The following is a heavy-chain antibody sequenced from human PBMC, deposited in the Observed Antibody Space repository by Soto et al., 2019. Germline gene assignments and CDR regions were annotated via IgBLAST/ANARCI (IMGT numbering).Heavy chain of an antibody. D-gene: IGHD6-13*01. J-gene: IGHJ6*02. V-gene: IGHV1-2*02. CDR1: GYTFTGYY. CDR3: ARDRITGGQQLVYYYYYGMDV. Sequence: QVQLVQSGAEVKKPGASVKVSCKASGYTFTGYYMHWVRQAPGQGLEWMGWINPNSGGTNYAQKFQGRVTMTRDTSISTAYMELSRLRSDDTAVYYCARDRITGGQQLVYYYYYGMDVWGQGTTVTVSS. CDR2: INPNSGGT.